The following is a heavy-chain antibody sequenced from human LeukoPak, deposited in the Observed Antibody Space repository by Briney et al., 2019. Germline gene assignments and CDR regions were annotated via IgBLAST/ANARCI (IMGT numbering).Heavy chain of an antibody. D-gene: IGHD3/OR15-3a*01. J-gene: IGHJ6*03. CDR2: ITSRSAFT. CDR1: GFSFSDYS. Sequence: GGSLRLSCVASGFSFSDYSMNWVRQSPGKGLEWISYITSRSAFTYFADSVKGRFTISRDDAKNSLYLHLNSLRIDDTAVYYCARDLTSAYWTPGGYYYYMDVWGKGAAVTVSS. CDR3: ARDLTSAYWTPGGYYYYMDV. V-gene: IGHV3-48*01.